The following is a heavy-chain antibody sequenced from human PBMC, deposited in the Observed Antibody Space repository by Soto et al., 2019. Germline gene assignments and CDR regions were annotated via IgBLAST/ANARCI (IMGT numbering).Heavy chain of an antibody. CDR1: GFTFSTYA. CDR2: IPYDGSNK. J-gene: IGHJ5*02. Sequence: SGFTFSTYAMHWVRQAPGKGLEWVAVIPYDGSNKYYVDSVKGRFTISRDNAKNSLYLQMNSLRAEDTAVYYCARSIAARLNWFDPWGQGTLVTVSS. V-gene: IGHV3-30-3*01. D-gene: IGHD6-6*01. CDR3: ARSIAARLNWFDP.